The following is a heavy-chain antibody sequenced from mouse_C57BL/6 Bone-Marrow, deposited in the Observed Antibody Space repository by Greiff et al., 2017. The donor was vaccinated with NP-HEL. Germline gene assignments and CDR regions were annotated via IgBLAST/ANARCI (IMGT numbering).Heavy chain of an antibody. CDR3: ARDEDYGYDGGFAY. J-gene: IGHJ3*01. CDR2: SRNKANDYTT. Sequence: EVQLVESGGGLVQSGRSLRLSCATSGFTFSDFYMEWVRQAPGKGLEWIAASRNKANDYTTEYSASVKGRFIVSRDTSQSILYLQMNALRAEDTAIYYCARDEDYGYDGGFAYWGQGTLVTVSA. V-gene: IGHV7-1*01. D-gene: IGHD2-2*01. CDR1: GFTFSDFY.